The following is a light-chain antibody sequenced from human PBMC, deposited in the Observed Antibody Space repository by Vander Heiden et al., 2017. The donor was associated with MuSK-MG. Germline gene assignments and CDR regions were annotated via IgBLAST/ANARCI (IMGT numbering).Light chain of an antibody. CDR1: QDISNY. Sequence: DIQMTQSPSSLSASVGDRVTITCQASQDISNYLNWYQQKPGKAPKLLIYDASNLETGVPSRFSGSGSGTDFTFTISSLQPEDIATYYCQQYYDLAQTFGGGTRVEIK. CDR3: QQYYDLAQT. CDR2: DAS. V-gene: IGKV1-33*01. J-gene: IGKJ4*01.